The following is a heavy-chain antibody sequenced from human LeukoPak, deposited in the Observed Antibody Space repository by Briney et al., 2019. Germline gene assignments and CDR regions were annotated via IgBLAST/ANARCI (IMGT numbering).Heavy chain of an antibody. Sequence: SVKVSCKASGGTFSTYAISWVRQAPGQGLEWMGRIIPIFGTANYAQKFQGRVTITTDESTSIAYMELSSLRSEDTAVYYCASDGGYSGYDAAYYYYYYMDVWGKGTTVTVSS. D-gene: IGHD5-12*01. J-gene: IGHJ6*03. CDR3: ASDGGYSGYDAAYYYYYYMDV. CDR2: IIPIFGTA. CDR1: GGTFSTYA. V-gene: IGHV1-69*05.